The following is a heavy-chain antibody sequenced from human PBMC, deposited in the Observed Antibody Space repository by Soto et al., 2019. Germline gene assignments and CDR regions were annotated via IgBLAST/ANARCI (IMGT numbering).Heavy chain of an antibody. CDR3: ARFRGGLHLGA. J-gene: IGHJ5*02. D-gene: IGHD3-10*01. V-gene: IGHV1-2*02. CDR2: INPNSGGT. CDR1: GYTFTAYD. Sequence: QVQLVQSGAEVKKPGASVKVSCKASGYTFTAYDMHWVRQAPGQGLEWMGWINPNSGGTNYAQKCQGRVTMTRDPSISTAYMELSRLRSDDTAVYYCARFRGGLHLGAWGQGTLVTVSS.